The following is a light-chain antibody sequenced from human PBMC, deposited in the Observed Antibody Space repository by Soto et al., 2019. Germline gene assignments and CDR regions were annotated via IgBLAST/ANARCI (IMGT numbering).Light chain of an antibody. V-gene: IGLV2-14*01. J-gene: IGLJ2*01. CDR1: SSDVGGYNF. CDR3: SSYTNSSTLVL. Sequence: QSALTQPASVSGSPGQSITISCTGTSSDVGGYNFVSWYQHHPGKAPKLVTYEVRNRPSGVSNRFSASKSGNTASLTICGLQAEDEADYYCSSYTNSSTLVLFGGGTKLTVL. CDR2: EVR.